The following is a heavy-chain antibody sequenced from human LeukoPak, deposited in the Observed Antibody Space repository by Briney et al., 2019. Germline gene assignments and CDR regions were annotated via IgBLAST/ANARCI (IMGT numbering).Heavy chain of an antibody. CDR2: ISANNSHK. D-gene: IGHD2-15*01. V-gene: IGHV1-18*01. CDR1: GYTFTIYG. Sequence: GPSVNVSCKASGYTFTIYGISWVRQPPRQVIEWKGWISANNSHKNYAQKLPGKVTMTTDTATSTAYVELRNLRSDDTAVYYCARYCSGGSCVVAFDIWGQGTMVTVSS. J-gene: IGHJ3*02. CDR3: ARYCSGGSCVVAFDI.